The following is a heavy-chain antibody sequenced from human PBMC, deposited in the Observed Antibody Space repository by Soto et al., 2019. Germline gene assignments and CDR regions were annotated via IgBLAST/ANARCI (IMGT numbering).Heavy chain of an antibody. CDR2: IYYTGST. V-gene: IGHV4-59*01. CDR3: AKSRRTEAEGFTLDS. D-gene: IGHD6-13*01. Sequence: SETLSLTCTVSGDSINNYYWSWIRQPPGKRLEWSGYIYYTGSTTYNPSLESRITMSVDTSKNQFSLKLSSVNAADTAVYYCAKSRRTEAEGFTLDSWGRGTLVTVSS. CDR1: GDSINNYY. J-gene: IGHJ4*02.